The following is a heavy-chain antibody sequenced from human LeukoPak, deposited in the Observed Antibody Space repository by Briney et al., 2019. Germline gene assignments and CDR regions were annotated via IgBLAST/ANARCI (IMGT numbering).Heavy chain of an antibody. CDR1: GCTISGYN. D-gene: IGHD2-8*02. CDR3: ATGGSGYWYFDL. J-gene: IGHJ2*01. CDR2: IYTSGST. Sequence: KPSETLSLTCTASGCTISGYNWSWIRQAAGKGLEWIGRIYTSGSTNYNPSLKSRVTISVDKSKNQFSRKLSSVTAADTAVYYCATGGSGYWYFDLWGRGTLVTVSS. V-gene: IGHV4-4*07.